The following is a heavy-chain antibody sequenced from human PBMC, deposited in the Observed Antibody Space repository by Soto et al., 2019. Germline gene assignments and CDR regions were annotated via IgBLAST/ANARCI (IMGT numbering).Heavy chain of an antibody. CDR1: GFTFSSYW. CDR2: IKQDEMEK. D-gene: IGHD3-16*02. CDR3: ARVYYDYIWGRYHLNY. V-gene: IGHV3-7*01. Sequence: EVQLVESGGGLVQPGGSLRLSCAASGFTFSSYWMTWVRQAPGKRLEWVANIKQDEMEKYYLDSVKGRFTISRDHAKNSRYLQMNSLRAEDTAVYYCARVYYDYIWGRYHLNYWGQGTLVSVSS. J-gene: IGHJ4*02.